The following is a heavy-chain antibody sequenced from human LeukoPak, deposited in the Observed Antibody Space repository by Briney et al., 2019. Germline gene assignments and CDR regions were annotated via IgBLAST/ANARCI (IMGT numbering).Heavy chain of an antibody. CDR3: ARAFRYLNWVLCSSTSCPNWFDP. CDR2: ISAYNGNT. V-gene: IGHV1-18*01. CDR1: GYTFTSYG. J-gene: IGHJ5*02. Sequence: ASVKVSCKASGYTFTSYGISWVRQAPGQGLEWMGWISAYNGNTNYAQKLQGRVTMTTDTSTSTAYMELRSLRSDDTAVYYCARAFRYLNWVLCSSTSCPNWFDPWGQGTLVTVSS. D-gene: IGHD2-2*01.